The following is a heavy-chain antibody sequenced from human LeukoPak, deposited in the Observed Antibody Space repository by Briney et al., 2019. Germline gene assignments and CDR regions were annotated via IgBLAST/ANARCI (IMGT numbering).Heavy chain of an antibody. V-gene: IGHV4-39*01. CDR3: VKSGGYGLIDY. CDR2: IYSSGST. D-gene: IGHD1-26*01. Sequence: SETLSLTCTVSGGSISSSSYYWGWIRQPPGKGLEWIGNIYSSGSTYYNASPQSRVTISIDTSKNQFSLRLSSVTAADTAMYYCVKSGGYGLIDYWGQGTRVTVSS. CDR1: GGSISSSSYY. J-gene: IGHJ4*02.